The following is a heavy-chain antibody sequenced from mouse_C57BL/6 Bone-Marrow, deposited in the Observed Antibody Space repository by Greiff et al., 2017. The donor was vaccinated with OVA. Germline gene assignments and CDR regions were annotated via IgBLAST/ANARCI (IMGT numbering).Heavy chain of an antibody. Sequence: QVQLQQPGAELVKPGASVKLSCKASGYTFTSYWMHWVKQRPGQGLEWIGMIHPNSGSTNYNEKFKSKATLTVDKSSSTAYMQLSSLTSEDSAVYYSIYYYGSRAMDYWGQGTSVTVSS. J-gene: IGHJ4*01. CDR2: IHPNSGST. CDR3: IYYYGSRAMDY. V-gene: IGHV1-64*01. D-gene: IGHD1-1*01. CDR1: GYTFTSYW.